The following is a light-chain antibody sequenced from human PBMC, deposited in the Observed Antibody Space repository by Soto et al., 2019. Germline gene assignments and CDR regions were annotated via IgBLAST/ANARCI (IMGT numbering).Light chain of an antibody. Sequence: QSVLTQPASVSESPGQSITISCTGTSSDVGSYNLVSWYQQHPGKAPKLMIYEVSKRPSGVSNRFSGSKSGNTASLTISGLQAEDEADYYCCSYAGSTTSVAFGGGTKLTVL. CDR3: CSYAGSTTSVA. CDR2: EVS. J-gene: IGLJ2*01. CDR1: SSDVGSYNL. V-gene: IGLV2-23*02.